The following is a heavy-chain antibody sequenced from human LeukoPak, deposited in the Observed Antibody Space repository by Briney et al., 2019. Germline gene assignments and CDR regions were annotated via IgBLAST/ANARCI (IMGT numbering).Heavy chain of an antibody. CDR3: ACNVMRHSAYDREEDAFDI. Sequence: PSETLSLTCAVYGGSFTGYYWSWIRRPPGKGLEWIGEINHSGSTKHNPSLKSRVTISVDTSKNQFFLTLTSVTAADTAVYYCACNVMRHSAYDREEDAFDIWGQGTMVTVS. CDR2: INHSGST. V-gene: IGHV4-34*01. D-gene: IGHD5-12*01. J-gene: IGHJ3*02. CDR1: GGSFTGYY.